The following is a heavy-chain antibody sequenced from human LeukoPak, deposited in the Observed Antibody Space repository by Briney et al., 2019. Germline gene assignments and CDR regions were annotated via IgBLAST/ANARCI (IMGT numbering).Heavy chain of an antibody. Sequence: SETLSLTCTVSGGSVSSGSYYWSWIRQPPGKGLEWIGYIYYSGSTNYNPSLKSRVTISVDTSKNQFSLKLSSVTAADTAVYYCARDAKGGIAADWGQGTLVTVSS. V-gene: IGHV4-61*01. D-gene: IGHD6-13*01. J-gene: IGHJ4*02. CDR3: ARDAKGGIAAD. CDR1: GGSVSSGSYY. CDR2: IYYSGST.